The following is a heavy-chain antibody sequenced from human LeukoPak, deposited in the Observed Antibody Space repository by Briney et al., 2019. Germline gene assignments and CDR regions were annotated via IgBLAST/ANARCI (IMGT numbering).Heavy chain of an antibody. J-gene: IGHJ5*02. CDR3: TRELAS. CDR1: GFTFSRYS. V-gene: IGHV3-48*01. Sequence: PGGSLRLSCAASGFTFSRYSMNWVRQAPGKGLEWVSYISSSSSTIYYADSVKGRFTISRDNAKNSLYLQMNSLRVDDTAVYYCTRELASWGQGTLVTVSS. CDR2: ISSSSSTI.